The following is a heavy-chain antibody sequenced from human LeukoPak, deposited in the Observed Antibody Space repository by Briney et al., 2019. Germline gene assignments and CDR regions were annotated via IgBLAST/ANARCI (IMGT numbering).Heavy chain of an antibody. CDR3: ARAGDSSGYCDY. Sequence: PGGSLRLSCAASGFTFSSYAMSWIRQPPGKGLEWIGEINHSGSNNYNPSLKSRVTISVDTSKNQFSLKLSSVTAADTAVYYCARAGDSSGYCDYWGPGTLVTVPS. D-gene: IGHD3-22*01. CDR1: GFTFSSYA. V-gene: IGHV4-34*01. CDR2: INHSGSN. J-gene: IGHJ4*02.